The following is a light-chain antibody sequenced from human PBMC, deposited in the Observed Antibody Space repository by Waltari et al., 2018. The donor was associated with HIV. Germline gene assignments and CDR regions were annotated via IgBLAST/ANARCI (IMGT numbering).Light chain of an antibody. CDR3: GSRDRTGSSYV. Sequence: SSDLTQDPAVSVALGQTVRITCQGDSLRTYYAAWYRQKPGQAPIPVIFNGNIRPSGIPDLFSGSASGNTASLTITGALAEDEADYYCGSRDRTGSSYVFGPGTEVTV. J-gene: IGLJ1*01. CDR2: NGN. V-gene: IGLV3-19*01. CDR1: SLRTYY.